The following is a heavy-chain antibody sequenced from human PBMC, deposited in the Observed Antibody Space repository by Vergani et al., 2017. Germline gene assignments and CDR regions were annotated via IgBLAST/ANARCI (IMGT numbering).Heavy chain of an antibody. CDR3: ARDPQSVRPYDFWSGPRYFDY. V-gene: IGHV3-21*01. CDR1: GFTFSSYS. Sequence: EVQLVESGGGLVKPGGSLRLSCAASGFTFSSYSMNWVRQAPGKGLEWVSSISSSSSYIYYADSVKGRFTISRDNAKNSLYLKMNSLRAEDTAVYYCARDPQSVRPYDFWSGPRYFDYGGQGTLVTVSS. J-gene: IGHJ4*02. CDR2: ISSSSSYI. D-gene: IGHD3-3*01.